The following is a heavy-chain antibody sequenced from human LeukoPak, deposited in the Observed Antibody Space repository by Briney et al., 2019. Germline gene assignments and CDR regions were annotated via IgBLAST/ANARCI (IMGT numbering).Heavy chain of an antibody. Sequence: PSETLSLTCTVSGGSISSSSYYWGWIRQPPGKGLEWIGSIYYSGSTYYNPSLKSRVTISVDTSKNQFSLKLSSVTAADTAVYYCARVPRNSLRDNWFDPWGQGTLVTVSS. CDR2: IYYSGST. J-gene: IGHJ5*02. D-gene: IGHD1-7*01. CDR1: GGSISSSSYY. CDR3: ARVPRNSLRDNWFDP. V-gene: IGHV4-39*07.